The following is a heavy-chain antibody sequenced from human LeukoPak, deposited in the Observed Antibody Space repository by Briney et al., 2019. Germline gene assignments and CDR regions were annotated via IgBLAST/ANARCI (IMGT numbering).Heavy chain of an antibody. CDR1: GGSISSGSYY. CDR3: ARDLNQWLVPHDAFDI. V-gene: IGHV4-61*02. Sequence: SETLSLTCTVSGGSISSGSYYWSWIRQPAGKGLEWIGRIYTSGSTNYNPSLKSRVTISVDTSKNQFSLKLSSVTAADTAVYYCARDLNQWLVPHDAFDIWGQGTVVTVSS. CDR2: IYTSGST. J-gene: IGHJ3*02. D-gene: IGHD6-19*01.